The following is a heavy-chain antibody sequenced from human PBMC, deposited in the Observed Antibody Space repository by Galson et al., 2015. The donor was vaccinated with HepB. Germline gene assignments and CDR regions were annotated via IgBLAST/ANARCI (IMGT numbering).Heavy chain of an antibody. V-gene: IGHV3-30*02. CDR2: IRYDGSNK. D-gene: IGHD6-19*01. J-gene: IGHJ4*02. CDR1: GFTFSSYG. Sequence: SLRLSCAASGFTFSSYGMHWVRQAPGKGLEWVVFIRYDGSNKYYADSVKGRFTISRDNSKNTLYLQMNSLRAEDTAVYYCSGAYSSGWYAGWSSGYWGQGTLVTVSS. CDR3: SGAYSSGWYAGWSSGY.